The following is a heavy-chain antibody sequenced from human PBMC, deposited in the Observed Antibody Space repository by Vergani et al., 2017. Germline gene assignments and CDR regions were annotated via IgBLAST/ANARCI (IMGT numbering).Heavy chain of an antibody. V-gene: IGHV1-18*01. CDR3: ARDRQYYDFWSGYYPFDY. CDR1: GYIFTSYV. J-gene: IGHJ4*02. D-gene: IGHD3-3*01. CDR2: ISAYNGNT. Sequence: QVQLVQSGAEVKKPGASVKVSCKASGYIFTSYVMHWVRQAPGQGLEWMGWISAYNGNTNYAQKLQGRVTMTTDTSTSTAYMELRSLRSDDTAVYYCARDRQYYDFWSGYYPFDYWGQGTLVTVSS.